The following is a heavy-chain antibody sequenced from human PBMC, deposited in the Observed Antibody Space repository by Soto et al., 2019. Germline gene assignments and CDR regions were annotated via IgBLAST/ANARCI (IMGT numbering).Heavy chain of an antibody. Sequence: GGSLRLSCAASGFTFSSYAMSWVRQAPGKGLEWVANIKQDGSEKYYVDSVKGRFTISRDNAKNSLYLQMNSLRAEDTAVYYCARERAYYYDSSGYYCWGQGTLVTVSS. CDR2: IKQDGSEK. J-gene: IGHJ4*02. V-gene: IGHV3-7*05. CDR3: ARERAYYYDSSGYYC. D-gene: IGHD3-22*01. CDR1: GFTFSSYA.